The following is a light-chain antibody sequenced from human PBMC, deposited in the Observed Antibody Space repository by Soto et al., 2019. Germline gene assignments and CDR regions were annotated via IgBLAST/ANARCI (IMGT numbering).Light chain of an antibody. Sequence: QSVLTQPPSASGTPGQRVTISCSGSSSNIGSNYVYWYQQLPGTAPKLLIYSNNQRPSGVLDRFSGSKSGTSASLAISGLRSEDEADYYCAAWDDSLSGFYVFGTGTKVTVL. V-gene: IGLV1-47*02. CDR2: SNN. CDR3: AAWDDSLSGFYV. J-gene: IGLJ1*01. CDR1: SSNIGSNY.